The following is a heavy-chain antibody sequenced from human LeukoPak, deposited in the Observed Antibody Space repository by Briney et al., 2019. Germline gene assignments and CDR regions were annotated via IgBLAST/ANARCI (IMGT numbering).Heavy chain of an antibody. CDR2: IYTSGST. V-gene: IGHV4-4*07. Sequence: PSETLSLTCTVSGGSISSYYWSWIRQPAGQGLEWIGRIYTSGSTNYYPYLKSRVTMSVDTSKNQFSLKLSSVTAADAAVYYCAREPLRHYYDSSGAYYFDYCGQGGLVTDSS. J-gene: IGHJ4*02. D-gene: IGHD3-22*01. CDR1: GGSISSYY. CDR3: AREPLRHYYDSSGAYYFDY.